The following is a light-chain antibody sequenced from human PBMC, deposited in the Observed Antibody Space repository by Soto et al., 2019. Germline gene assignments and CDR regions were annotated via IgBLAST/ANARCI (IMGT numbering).Light chain of an antibody. CDR1: SSIIGAGYD. Sequence: QSVLTQPPSVSGTPGQRVTISCTGSSSIIGAGYDVHWYQHLPGTAPKLLIYINSDRPSGVPDRFSGSRSGTSASLAISGLRAEDEADYYCQSYDSSLSAVVFGGGTKLTVL. CDR3: QSYDSSLSAVV. CDR2: INS. V-gene: IGLV1-40*01. J-gene: IGLJ2*01.